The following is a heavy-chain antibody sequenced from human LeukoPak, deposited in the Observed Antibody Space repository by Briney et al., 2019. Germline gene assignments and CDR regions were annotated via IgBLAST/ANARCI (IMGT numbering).Heavy chain of an antibody. V-gene: IGHV1-69*04. CDR1: GGTFSSYA. D-gene: IGHD2-2*01. J-gene: IGHJ6*02. CDR3: ARGPDPAAINYYYYGMDV. CDR2: IIPILGIA. Sequence: GASMKVSCKASGGTFSSYAISWVRQAPGQGLEWMGRIIPILGIANYAQNFQGRVTITADKSTSTAYMELSSLRSEDTAVYYCARGPDPAAINYYYYGMDVWGQGTTVTVSS.